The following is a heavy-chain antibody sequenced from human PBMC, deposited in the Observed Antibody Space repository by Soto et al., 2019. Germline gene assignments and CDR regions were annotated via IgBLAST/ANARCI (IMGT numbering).Heavy chain of an antibody. J-gene: IGHJ1*01. CDR2: IYYSGST. CDR3: ARAETWGYCSGGSCYRPEYFQH. D-gene: IGHD2-15*01. CDR1: GGSISSGDYY. V-gene: IGHV4-30-4*01. Sequence: SETLSLTCTVSGGSISSGDYYWSWIRQPPGKGLEWIGYIYYSGSTYYNPSLKSRVTISVDTSKNQFSLKLSSVTAADTAVYYCARAETWGYCSGGSCYRPEYFQHWGQGTLVTVPQ.